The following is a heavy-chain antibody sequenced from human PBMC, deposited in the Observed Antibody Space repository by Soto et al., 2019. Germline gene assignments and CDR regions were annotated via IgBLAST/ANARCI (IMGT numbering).Heavy chain of an antibody. CDR2: ISGSGGST. CDR1: GFTFSSYA. CDR3: AKGSDSSSWYSGRRDYYDYYMDV. D-gene: IGHD6-13*01. J-gene: IGHJ6*03. Sequence: EVQLLESGGGLVQPGGSLRLSCAASGFTFSSYAMSWVRQAPGKGLEWVSAISGSGGSTYYADSVKGRFTISRDNSKNTLYLKMNGLRAEDTAVYYCAKGSDSSSWYSGRRDYYDYYMDVWGKGTTVTVSS. V-gene: IGHV3-23*01.